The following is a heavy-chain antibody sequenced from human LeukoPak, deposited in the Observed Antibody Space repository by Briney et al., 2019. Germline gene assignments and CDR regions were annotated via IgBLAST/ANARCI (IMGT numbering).Heavy chain of an antibody. CDR3: ARDRVCSSTSCYTLTDFDY. Sequence: ASVKVSCKASGYTFTSYAMHWVRQAPGQRLEWMGWINAGNGNTKYSQKFQGRVTMTTDTSTSTAYMELRSLRSDDTAVYYCARDRVCSSTSCYTLTDFDYWGQGTLVTVSS. CDR2: INAGNGNT. CDR1: GYTFTSYA. J-gene: IGHJ4*02. V-gene: IGHV1-3*01. D-gene: IGHD2-2*02.